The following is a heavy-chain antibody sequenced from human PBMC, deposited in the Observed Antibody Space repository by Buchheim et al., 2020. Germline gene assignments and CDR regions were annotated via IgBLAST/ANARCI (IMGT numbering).Heavy chain of an antibody. V-gene: IGHV3-7*01. J-gene: IGHJ6*02. CDR1: GFTFSSYW. CDR2: IKEDGSEG. CDR3: ARGTRDYYGMDV. Sequence: EVQLVESGGGLVQPGGSLRLSCAASGFTFSSYWMTWVRQAPGKGLEWVANIKEDGSEGYYVDSVKGRFTTSRDTAMHSLFLQMSSLRAEDTAVYYCARGTRDYYGMDVWGQGTT.